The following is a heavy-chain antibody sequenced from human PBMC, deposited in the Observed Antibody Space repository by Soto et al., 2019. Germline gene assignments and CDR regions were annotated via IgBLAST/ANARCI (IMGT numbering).Heavy chain of an antibody. Sequence: GGSLRLSCAASGFTFSSYAMSWVRQAPGKGLEWVSAISGSGGSTYYADSVKGRFTISRDNSKNTLYLQMNSLRAEDTAVYYCAKDRALIAARPICYFDYWGQGTLVTVSS. CDR1: GFTFSSYA. CDR3: AKDRALIAARPICYFDY. V-gene: IGHV3-23*01. CDR2: ISGSGGST. D-gene: IGHD6-6*01. J-gene: IGHJ4*02.